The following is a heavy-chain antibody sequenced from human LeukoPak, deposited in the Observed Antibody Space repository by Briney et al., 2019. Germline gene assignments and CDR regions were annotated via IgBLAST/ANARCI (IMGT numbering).Heavy chain of an antibody. CDR1: GGSISSYY. J-gene: IGHJ3*02. V-gene: IGHV4-59*08. Sequence: PSETLSLTCTVSGGSISSYYWSWIRQPPGKGLEWIGHMYYSGSTYYSPSLKSRVTISLGTSKTHFSLKLSSVTAADTAVYYCARLYNNGYAAFEIWGQGTMVTVSS. CDR3: ARLYNNGYAAFEI. D-gene: IGHD2-8*01. CDR2: MYYSGST.